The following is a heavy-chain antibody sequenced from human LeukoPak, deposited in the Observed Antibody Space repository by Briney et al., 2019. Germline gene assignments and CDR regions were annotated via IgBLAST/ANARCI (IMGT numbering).Heavy chain of an antibody. CDR2: ISNTGDII. CDR1: GFNFWSTG. V-gene: IGHV3-48*03. Sequence: GGSLRLSCAVAGFNFWSTGMSWVRQAPGKGLEWISHISNTGDIIHYADSVEGRFTISRDNAKKSLYLQMNSLRAEDTAVYYCAKDATAALGTVYMDVWGKGTTVTISS. CDR3: AKDATAALGTVYMDV. J-gene: IGHJ6*03. D-gene: IGHD6-13*01.